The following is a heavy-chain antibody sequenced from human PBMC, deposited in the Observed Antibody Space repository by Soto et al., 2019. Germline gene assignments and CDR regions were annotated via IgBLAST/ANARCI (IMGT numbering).Heavy chain of an antibody. J-gene: IGHJ4*02. V-gene: IGHV4-59*01. Sequence: SETLSLTCSVSGDTSRSDYWNWIRQPPGKRLEWIGYISYTGSTNYNPSLRSRVTMSLDTSKNQFSLNLISVTAADTAVYFCASGFYDSRGYSSPFVYWGQGIVVIVSS. CDR1: GDTSRSDY. CDR3: ASGFYDSRGYSSPFVY. D-gene: IGHD3-22*01. CDR2: ISYTGST.